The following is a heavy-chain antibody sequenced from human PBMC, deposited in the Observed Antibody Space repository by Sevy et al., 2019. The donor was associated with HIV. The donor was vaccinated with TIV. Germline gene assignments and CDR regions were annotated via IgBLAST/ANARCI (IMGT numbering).Heavy chain of an antibody. D-gene: IGHD6-13*01. J-gene: IGHJ4*02. CDR2: INQDGSMT. CDR3: VRAIATPDSH. CDR1: GFTLNTYW. Sequence: GGSLRLSCAASGFTLNTYWMLWVRQAPGKGLEWVANINQDGSMTYYADSVKGRFTISRDNAKNSLFLHMNSLRAEDTALYYCVRAIATPDSHWGQGTLVTVSS. V-gene: IGHV3-7*01.